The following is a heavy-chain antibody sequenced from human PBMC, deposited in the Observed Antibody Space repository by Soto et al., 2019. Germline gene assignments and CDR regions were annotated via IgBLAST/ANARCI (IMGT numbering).Heavy chain of an antibody. V-gene: IGHV3-30*18. CDR2: ISYDGSNK. J-gene: IGHJ5*02. CDR1: GFTFSSYG. D-gene: IGHD2-2*01. Sequence: PGGSLRLSCAASGFTFSSYGMHWVRQAPGKGLEWVAVISYDGSNKYYADSVKGRFTISRDNSKNTLYLQMNSLRAEGTAVYYCAKESASQGYCSSTSCYLNWFDPWGQGTLVTVSS. CDR3: AKESASQGYCSSTSCYLNWFDP.